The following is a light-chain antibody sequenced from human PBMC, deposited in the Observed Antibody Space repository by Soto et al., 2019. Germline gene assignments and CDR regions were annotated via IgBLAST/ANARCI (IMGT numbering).Light chain of an antibody. J-gene: IGKJ1*01. CDR3: QQYITYST. V-gene: IGKV1-5*01. CDR2: DAS. Sequence: DIQMTQSLSTLSASVGDRVTITCRASQSISGWLAWYQRKPGKAPKLLIYDASSLESGVSSRFSGSGSGTEFTLTISSLQPDASATYYCQQYITYSTFRQGTKV. CDR1: QSISGW.